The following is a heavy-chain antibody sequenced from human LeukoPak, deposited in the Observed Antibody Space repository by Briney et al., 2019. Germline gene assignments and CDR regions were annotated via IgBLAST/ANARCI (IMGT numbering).Heavy chain of an antibody. D-gene: IGHD2-2*02. CDR1: GFTFSSYG. V-gene: IGHV3-33*06. CDR3: AKEHCSSTSCYRGGYYFDY. Sequence: GGSLRLSCAASGFTFSSYGMHWVRQAPGKGLEWVAVIWYDGSNKYYADSVKGRFTISRDNSKNTLYLQMNNLRAEDTAVYYCAKEHCSSTSCYRGGYYFDYWGQGTLVTVSS. CDR2: IWYDGSNK. J-gene: IGHJ4*02.